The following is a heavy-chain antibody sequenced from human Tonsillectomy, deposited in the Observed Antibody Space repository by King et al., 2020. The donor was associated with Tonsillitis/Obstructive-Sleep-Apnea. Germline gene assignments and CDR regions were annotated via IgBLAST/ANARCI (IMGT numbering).Heavy chain of an antibody. CDR1: GYTFTSYG. CDR2: ISSYNGNT. CDR3: ARDEGQYGGNSICVY. J-gene: IGHJ4*02. V-gene: IGHV1-18*01. D-gene: IGHD4-23*01. Sequence: VQLVESGAEVKKPGASVKVSCKASGYTFTSYGISWVRQAPGQGLEWMGWISSYNGNTHYAQNLQGRVTMTTDTSTSTAYMELRSLRSDDTAVYYCARDEGQYGGNSICVYGGQGTLVTVSS.